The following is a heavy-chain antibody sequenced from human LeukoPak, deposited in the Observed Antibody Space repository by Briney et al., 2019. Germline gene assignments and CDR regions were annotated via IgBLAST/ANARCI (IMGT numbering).Heavy chain of an antibody. CDR2: MNPNSGNT. CDR3: ARLGYCSGGSCLAFDI. J-gene: IGHJ3*02. Sequence: ASVKVSCKASGYTFTSYDINWVRQATGQGLEWMGRMNPNSGNTGYAQKFQGRVTMTRNTSISTAYMELSSLRSKDTAVYYCARLGYCSGGSCLAFDIWGQGTMVTVSS. D-gene: IGHD2-15*01. V-gene: IGHV1-8*01. CDR1: GYTFTSYD.